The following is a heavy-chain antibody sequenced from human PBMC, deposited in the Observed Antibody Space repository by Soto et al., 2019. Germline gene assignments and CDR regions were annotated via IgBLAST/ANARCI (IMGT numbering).Heavy chain of an antibody. D-gene: IGHD1-1*01. V-gene: IGHV3-7*01. Sequence: GGSLRLSCAASGFTFSSYWMSWVRQAPGKGLEWVANIKQDGSEKYYVDSVKGRFTISRDNAKNSLYLQMNSLRAEDTAVYYCARDDEWKAQAFDIWGQGTMVTVSS. CDR2: IKQDGSEK. J-gene: IGHJ3*02. CDR1: GFTFSSYW. CDR3: ARDDEWKAQAFDI.